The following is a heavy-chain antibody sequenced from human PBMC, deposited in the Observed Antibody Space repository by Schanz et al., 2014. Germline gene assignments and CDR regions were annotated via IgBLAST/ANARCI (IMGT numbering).Heavy chain of an antibody. D-gene: IGHD2-15*01. Sequence: QVQLVESGGGVVQPGRSLRLSCAASGFTFCSYAMHWVRQAPGKGLEWVALISYDGNNKYYADSVKGRFTISRDNSKNTLYLRMISLRAEDTAMFYCAREIPAGGHFDYWGQGTLVSVSS. J-gene: IGHJ4*02. CDR1: GFTFCSYA. CDR2: ISYDGNNK. V-gene: IGHV3-30*04. CDR3: AREIPAGGHFDY.